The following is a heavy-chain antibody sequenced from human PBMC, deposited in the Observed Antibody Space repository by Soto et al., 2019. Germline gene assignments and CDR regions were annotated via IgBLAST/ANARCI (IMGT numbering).Heavy chain of an antibody. Sequence: VYLVESGGGVVRPGGSLRLSCAASGFGFDEYGMSWVRQGPGKGLEWVSGINRHGDSTGYADSVKGRFTISRDNAKNSLYLEMNGLRAEDTAFYYCARDHRWGYEYGDYGDSWGQGTLVTVSS. J-gene: IGHJ4*02. V-gene: IGHV3-20*04. CDR2: INRHGDST. CDR1: GFGFDEYG. D-gene: IGHD4-17*01. CDR3: ARDHRWGYEYGDYGDS.